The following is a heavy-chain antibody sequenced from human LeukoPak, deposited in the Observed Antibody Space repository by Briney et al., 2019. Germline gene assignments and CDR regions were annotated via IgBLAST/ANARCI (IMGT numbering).Heavy chain of an antibody. D-gene: IGHD5-12*01. CDR2: IHPDGSIT. Sequence: GGSLRLSCVGSGFTISNYWMHWVRQAPGTGLVWVSRIHPDGSITTYADSVKGRFTISRDNAKSTLYLQMNSLRAEDTAVYYCAPQQTYSPYNWFDPWGQGTLVTVSS. CDR3: APQQTYSPYNWFDP. J-gene: IGHJ5*02. CDR1: GFTISNYW. V-gene: IGHV3-74*03.